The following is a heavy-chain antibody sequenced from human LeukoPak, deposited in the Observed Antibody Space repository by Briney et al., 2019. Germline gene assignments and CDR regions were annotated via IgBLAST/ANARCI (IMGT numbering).Heavy chain of an antibody. Sequence: SETLSLTCTASGGSISSGGYHWSWIRQHPGKGLEWIGYIYYSGSTYYNPSLKSRVTISVDTSKNQFSLKLSSVTAADTAVYYCARESRSTHYDFWSGYFFDAFDIWGQGTMVTVSS. CDR1: GGSISSGGYH. D-gene: IGHD3-3*01. J-gene: IGHJ3*02. CDR2: IYYSGST. V-gene: IGHV4-31*03. CDR3: ARESRSTHYDFWSGYFFDAFDI.